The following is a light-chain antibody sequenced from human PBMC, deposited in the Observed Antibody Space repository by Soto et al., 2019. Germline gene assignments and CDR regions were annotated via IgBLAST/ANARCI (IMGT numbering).Light chain of an antibody. CDR3: QQRSNWPLT. CDR1: QSVSSY. V-gene: IGKV3-11*01. CDR2: DAS. Sequence: EIVLTQSPATLSLSPGERATLSCRASQSVSSYLAWYQQKPGQAPRLLIYDASNRATGIPARFSGSGSGTDFPLTISSREPEDFAVYYCQQRSNWPLTFVGGTKVEIK. J-gene: IGKJ4*01.